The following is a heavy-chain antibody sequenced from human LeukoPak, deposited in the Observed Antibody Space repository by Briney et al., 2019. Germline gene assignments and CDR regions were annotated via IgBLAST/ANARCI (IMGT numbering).Heavy chain of an antibody. D-gene: IGHD2-21*02. CDR2: ISWNSGSI. CDR1: GFTFSSYW. Sequence: GGSLRLSCAASGFTFSSYWMSWVRQAPGKGLEWVSGISWNSGSIGYADSVKGRFTISRDNAKNSLYLQMNSLRAEDTALYYCAKDSGRNCGGDCFPYYFDFWGQGTLVTVSS. V-gene: IGHV3-9*01. CDR3: AKDSGRNCGGDCFPYYFDF. J-gene: IGHJ4*02.